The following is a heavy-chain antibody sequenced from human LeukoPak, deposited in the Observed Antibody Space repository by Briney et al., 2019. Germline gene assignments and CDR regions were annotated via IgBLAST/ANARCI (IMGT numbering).Heavy chain of an antibody. CDR3: ARDLPSYDYVWGSYRHDAFDF. CDR2: IYSGGST. V-gene: IGHV3-53*01. CDR1: GFTVSSNY. J-gene: IGHJ3*01. Sequence: PGGSLRLSCAASGFTVSSNYMSWVRQAPGKGLEWVSVIYSGGSTYYADSVKGRFTISRDNSKNTLYLQMNSLRAEDTAVYYCARDLPSYDYVWGSYRHDAFDFWGQGTMVTVSS. D-gene: IGHD3-16*02.